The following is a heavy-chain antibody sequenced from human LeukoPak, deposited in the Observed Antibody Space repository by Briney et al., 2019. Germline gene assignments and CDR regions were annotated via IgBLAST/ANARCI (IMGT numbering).Heavy chain of an antibody. CDR2: ISYDGRNE. J-gene: IGHJ4*02. CDR3: ARGGDYGSGSFRWRHFDS. V-gene: IGHV3-30*04. CDR1: GFTFRSYA. Sequence: PGRSLRLSCVASGFTFRSYAMHWVRQAPGKGLEWVAVISYDGRNENYADSVKGRFTISRDNPKNTLYLQMNSPRTEDTAVYYCARGGDYGSGSFRWRHFDSWGQGTLVTVSS. D-gene: IGHD3-10*01.